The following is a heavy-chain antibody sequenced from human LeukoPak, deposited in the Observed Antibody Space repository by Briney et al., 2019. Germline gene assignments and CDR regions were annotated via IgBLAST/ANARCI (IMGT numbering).Heavy chain of an antibody. CDR3: ARDRDSSGWYGGDY. CDR1: GYTFTGYY. D-gene: IGHD6-19*01. J-gene: IGHJ4*02. Sequence: ASEKVSCKASGYTFTGYYMHWVRQAPGQGLEWMGWINPNSGGTNYAQKFQGRVTMTRDTSISTAYMELSRLRSDDTAVYYCARDRDSSGWYGGDYWGQGTLVTVSS. CDR2: INPNSGGT. V-gene: IGHV1-2*02.